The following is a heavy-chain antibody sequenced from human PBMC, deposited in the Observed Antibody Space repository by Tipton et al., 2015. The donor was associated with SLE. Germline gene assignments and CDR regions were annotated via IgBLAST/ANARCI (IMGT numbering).Heavy chain of an antibody. CDR1: GGSISTRSYY. Sequence: TLSLTCTVSGGSISTRSYYWGWIRQPPGKGLEWIGSINSRGKSYYSPSLQSRITISLDPSNNYFSLNVSSVTAADTALYYWARLEGSSWSLYYLDYWGRGKLVTASS. V-gene: IGHV4-39*07. CDR3: ARLEGSSWSLYYLDY. J-gene: IGHJ4*02. CDR2: INSRGKS. D-gene: IGHD6-13*01.